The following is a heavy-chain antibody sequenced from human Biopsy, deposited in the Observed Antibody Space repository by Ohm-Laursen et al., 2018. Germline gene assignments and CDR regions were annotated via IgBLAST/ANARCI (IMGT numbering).Heavy chain of an antibody. Sequence: ASVKVSCKTSGYTFTSYDITWVRQASGQGPEWVGWLNPVSGNSNFGQKFRGRVTVTSDTSISTAYMELSGLTSDDTATYYCGRAVRNQLLTGPWGQGTLVTVTS. CDR3: GRAVRNQLLTGP. J-gene: IGHJ5*02. D-gene: IGHD1-7*01. CDR2: LNPVSGNS. V-gene: IGHV1-8*01. CDR1: GYTFTSYD.